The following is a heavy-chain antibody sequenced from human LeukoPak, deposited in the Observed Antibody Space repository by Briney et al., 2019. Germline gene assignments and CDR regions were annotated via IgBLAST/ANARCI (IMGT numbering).Heavy chain of an antibody. CDR3: ARGLLVRGENWFDP. J-gene: IGHJ5*02. D-gene: IGHD3-10*01. CDR1: GRSISSSY. V-gene: IGHV4-4*07. Sequence: SETLSLTCTVSGRSISSSYWSWIRQPAGKGLEWIGRIYSSGSTNYNPSLESRVTMSVDTSKNQFSLKLSSVTAADTAVYYCARGLLVRGENWFDPWGQGTLVTVSS. CDR2: IYSSGST.